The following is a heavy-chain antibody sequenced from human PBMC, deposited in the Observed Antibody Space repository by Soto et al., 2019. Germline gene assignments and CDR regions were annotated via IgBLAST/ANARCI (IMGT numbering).Heavy chain of an antibody. CDR2: IWYDGSNK. CDR3: AGALENPYFYYGLNV. J-gene: IGHJ6*02. CDR1: GFTFSSYG. D-gene: IGHD1-1*01. V-gene: IGHV3-33*01. Sequence: LRLSCAASGFTFSSYGMHWVRQAPGKGLEWVAVIWYDGSNKYYADSVKGRFTISRDNSKNTLYLQMNSLRAEDTATYYCAGALENPYFYYGLNVWGQGTTVTVSS.